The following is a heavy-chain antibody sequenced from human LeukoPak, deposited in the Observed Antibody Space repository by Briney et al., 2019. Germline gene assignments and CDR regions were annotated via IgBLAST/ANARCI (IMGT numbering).Heavy chain of an antibody. CDR2: INWNGGST. V-gene: IGHV3-20*04. D-gene: IGHD4/OR15-4a*01. CDR3: ARRAGAYSHPYDY. Sequence: GGSLRLSCAASGFTFDDYGMSWVRQAPGKGLEWVSGINWNGGSTGYADSVKGRFTISRDNSKNTLYLQMNSLRADDTAVYYCARRAGAYSHPYDYWGQGTLVTVSS. J-gene: IGHJ4*02. CDR1: GFTFDDYG.